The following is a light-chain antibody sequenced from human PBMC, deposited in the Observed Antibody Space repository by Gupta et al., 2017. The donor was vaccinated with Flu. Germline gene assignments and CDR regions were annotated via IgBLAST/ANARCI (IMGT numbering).Light chain of an antibody. CDR2: KAS. Sequence: DIQMTQSPSTLSASVGDRVAITCRASQSISSRLTWYQQKPGKAPKLLIYKASSLESGVPSRFSGSGSGTEFTLTIGSVQPDDFASYYCQKYDTYWTFGQGTKVEIK. V-gene: IGKV1-5*03. J-gene: IGKJ1*01. CDR1: QSISSR. CDR3: QKYDTYWT.